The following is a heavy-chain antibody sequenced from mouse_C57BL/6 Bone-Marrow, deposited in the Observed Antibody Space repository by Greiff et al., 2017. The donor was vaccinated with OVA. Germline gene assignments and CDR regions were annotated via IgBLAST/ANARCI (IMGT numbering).Heavy chain of an antibody. CDR1: GYTFTDYE. Sequence: VQGVESGAELVRPGASVTLSCKASGYTFTDYEMHWVKQTPVHGLEWIGAIDPETGGTAYNQKFKGKAILTADKSSSTAYMELRSLTSEDSAVYYCTRDYGSSYDWYFDVWGTGTTVTVSS. V-gene: IGHV1-15*01. CDR2: IDPETGGT. CDR3: TRDYGSSYDWYFDV. J-gene: IGHJ1*03. D-gene: IGHD1-1*01.